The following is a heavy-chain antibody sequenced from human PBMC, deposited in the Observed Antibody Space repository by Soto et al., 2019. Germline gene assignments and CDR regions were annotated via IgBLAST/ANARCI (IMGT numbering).Heavy chain of an antibody. D-gene: IGHD2-15*01. V-gene: IGHV3-74*01. J-gene: IGHJ4*02. CDR2: INSDGSST. Sequence: PGGSLRLSCAASGFTFSSYWMHWVRQAPGKGLVWVSRINSDGSSTSYADSVKGRFTISRDNAKNTLYLQMNSLRAEDTAVYYCARSLRSCSGGSCYLGIDYWGQGTLVTV. CDR1: GFTFSSYW. CDR3: ARSLRSCSGGSCYLGIDY.